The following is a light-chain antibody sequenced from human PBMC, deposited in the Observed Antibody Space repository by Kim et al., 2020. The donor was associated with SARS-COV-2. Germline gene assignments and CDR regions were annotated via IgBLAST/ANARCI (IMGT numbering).Light chain of an antibody. J-gene: IGKJ5*01. V-gene: IGKV3-15*01. CDR2: GAS. CDR1: QRFFSN. CDR3: QQYNNWPPIT. Sequence: SPVERPSLACMASQRFFSNLAWYQQKPGQAPTLLIYGASTRATGIPARFSGSGSGTEFTLTISSLQSDDSAVYYSQQYNNWPPITFGQATRLEIK.